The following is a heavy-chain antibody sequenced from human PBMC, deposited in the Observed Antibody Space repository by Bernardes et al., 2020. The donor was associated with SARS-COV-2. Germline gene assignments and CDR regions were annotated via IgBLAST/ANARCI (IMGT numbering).Heavy chain of an antibody. CDR1: GYNFPTRW. CDR2: IYPGDSST. V-gene: IGHV5-51*01. Sequence: GESLKISCKTYGYNFPTRWIGWVRQTPGKGLEWMGVIYPGDSSTRYSPSFQGQVTISAGKSSNTAYLQWSSLKASDTAKYFCGRGDYWFFDYWGQGTLVTVS. J-gene: IGHJ4*02. CDR3: GRGDYWFFDY. D-gene: IGHD2-15*01.